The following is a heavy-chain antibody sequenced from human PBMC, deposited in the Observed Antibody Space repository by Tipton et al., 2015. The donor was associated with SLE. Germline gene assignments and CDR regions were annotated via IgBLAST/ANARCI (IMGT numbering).Heavy chain of an antibody. CDR3: ASPYYYGSRSFDP. J-gene: IGHJ5*02. V-gene: IGHV4-4*02. D-gene: IGHD3-10*01. CDR2: IHHSGST. Sequence: TLSLTCTVSGGSIRSSNWWSWVRQPPGKGLEWIGEIHHSGSTNSNPSLKSRVTISVDKSKNQFSLKLSSVTVADTAVYYCASPYYYGSRSFDPWGQGTLVTVSA. CDR1: GGSIRSSNW.